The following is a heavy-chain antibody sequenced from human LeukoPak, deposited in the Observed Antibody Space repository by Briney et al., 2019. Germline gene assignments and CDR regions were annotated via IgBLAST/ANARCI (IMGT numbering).Heavy chain of an antibody. Sequence: GGSLRLSCAASGFTFTSVWMHWFRQAPGKGLVWVSRINIDGTITGYADSVKGRFTISRDNAKNTLYLQMNSLRAEDTAVYYCARDRTTVTLFDYWGQGALVTVSS. CDR2: INIDGTIT. D-gene: IGHD4-17*01. CDR3: ARDRTTVTLFDY. V-gene: IGHV3-74*01. J-gene: IGHJ4*02. CDR1: GFTFTSVW.